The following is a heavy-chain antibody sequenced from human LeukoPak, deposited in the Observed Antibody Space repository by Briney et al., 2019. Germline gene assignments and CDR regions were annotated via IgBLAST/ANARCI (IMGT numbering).Heavy chain of an antibody. CDR3: AREIVVVPAARGPTSDY. D-gene: IGHD2-2*01. Sequence: GASVKVSCKASGYTFTSYYMHWVRQAPGQGLEWMGIINPSGGSTSYAQKFQGRVTMTRDTSTSTVYMELSSLRSEDTAVYYCAREIVVVPAARGPTSDYWAREPWSPSPQ. CDR1: GYTFTSYY. V-gene: IGHV1-46*01. J-gene: IGHJ4*02. CDR2: INPSGGST.